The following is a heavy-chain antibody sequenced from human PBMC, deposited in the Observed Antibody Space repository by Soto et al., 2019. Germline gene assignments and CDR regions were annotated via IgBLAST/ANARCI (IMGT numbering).Heavy chain of an antibody. CDR2: ISDSGSTV. J-gene: IGHJ4*02. V-gene: IGHV3-48*03. CDR1: GFTFSHYD. D-gene: IGHD3-22*01. CDR3: GRGYYDTSGYPLVDF. Sequence: PGGSLRLSCVASGFTFSHYDMNWVRQAQGKGLEWVSYISDSGSTVKYVDSLKGRFTISRDNGKDMLYLQMDSLGVEDTAIYYCGRGYYDTSGYPLVDFWGPGTLVTVSS.